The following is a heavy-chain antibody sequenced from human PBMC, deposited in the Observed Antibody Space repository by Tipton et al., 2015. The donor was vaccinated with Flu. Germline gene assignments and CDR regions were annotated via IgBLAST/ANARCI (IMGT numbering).Heavy chain of an antibody. V-gene: IGHV3-66*02. D-gene: IGHD5-18*01. Sequence: QLVQSGGGLVQPGGSLRVSCAASGFTVSSNYMSWVRQAPGKGLEWVSIIYRIGSTYYADSVKGRFTISRDTSKNTLYLQMNSLRAEDTAVYYCARAGGYSYGYDWGQGTLVTVSS. CDR2: IYRIGST. J-gene: IGHJ4*02. CDR1: GFTVSSNY. CDR3: ARAGGYSYGYD.